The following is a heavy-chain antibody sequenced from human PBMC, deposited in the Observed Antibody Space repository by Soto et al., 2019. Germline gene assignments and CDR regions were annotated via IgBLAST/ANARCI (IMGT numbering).Heavy chain of an antibody. CDR1: GFTFSSYW. CDR3: ARADSSGWYSHY. CDR2: INSDGSST. J-gene: IGHJ4*02. V-gene: IGHV3-74*01. Sequence: VGSLRLSCAASGFTFSSYWMHWVRQAPGKGLVWVSRINSDGSSTSYADSVKGRFTISRDNAKNTLYLQMNSLRAEDTAVYYCARADSSGWYSHYWGQGTLVTVSS. D-gene: IGHD6-19*01.